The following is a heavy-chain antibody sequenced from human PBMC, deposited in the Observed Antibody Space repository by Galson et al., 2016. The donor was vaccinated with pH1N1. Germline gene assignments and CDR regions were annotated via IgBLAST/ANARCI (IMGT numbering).Heavy chain of an antibody. J-gene: IGHJ3*01. V-gene: IGHV3-30*04. CDR3: ARDNLRGSGSPDASDV. CDR2: VSYDGKNK. CDR1: GFPFSSYA. Sequence: SLRLSCAASGFPFSSYAMHWVRQAPGKGLAWVAVVSYDGKNKYLADSVKGRFTISRDNSKNTLYLQMNTLRAEDTAVYYCARDNLRGSGSPDASDVWGQGTMVTVSS. D-gene: IGHD3-10*02.